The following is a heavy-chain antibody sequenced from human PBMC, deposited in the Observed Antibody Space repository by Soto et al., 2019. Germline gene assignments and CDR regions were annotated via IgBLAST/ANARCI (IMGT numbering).Heavy chain of an antibody. CDR1: GASVSSGSFY. Sequence: PSETLSLTCDVSGASVSSGSFYYHWIRQAPGKGLEWIGYIYHTGKTNYSPSLRSRITISSDTSKNQFSLKVNSVTAADTAVYYCATIITVKMDAFDIWGQGTMVTVSS. CDR2: IYHTGKT. V-gene: IGHV4-61*01. CDR3: ATIITVKMDAFDI. J-gene: IGHJ3*02. D-gene: IGHD3-22*01.